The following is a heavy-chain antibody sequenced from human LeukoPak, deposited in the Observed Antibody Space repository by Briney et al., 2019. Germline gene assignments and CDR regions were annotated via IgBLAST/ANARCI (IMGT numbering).Heavy chain of an antibody. CDR3: AREWDPYYFDY. Sequence: GGSLRLSCAASGFTFSSYGMHWVRQAPGKGLEWVAVIWYDGSNKYYVDSVKGRFTISRDNSKNTLYLQMNSLRAEDTAVYYCAREWDPYYFDYWGQGTLVTVSS. J-gene: IGHJ4*02. CDR1: GFTFSSYG. V-gene: IGHV3-33*01. CDR2: IWYDGSNK. D-gene: IGHD1-26*01.